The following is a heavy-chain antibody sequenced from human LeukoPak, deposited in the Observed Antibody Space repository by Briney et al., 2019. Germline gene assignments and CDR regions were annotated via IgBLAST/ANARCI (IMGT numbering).Heavy chain of an antibody. Sequence: PSETLSLTCTVSGGSISSSSYYWGWIRQPPGKGLEWIGRIYTSGSTNYNPALKSRVTISVDTSKNQFSLKLSSVTAADTAVYYCAREWSSGWSRRDDAFDIWGQGTMVTVSS. J-gene: IGHJ3*02. CDR2: IYTSGST. CDR3: AREWSSGWSRRDDAFDI. D-gene: IGHD6-19*01. V-gene: IGHV4-61*02. CDR1: GGSISSSSYY.